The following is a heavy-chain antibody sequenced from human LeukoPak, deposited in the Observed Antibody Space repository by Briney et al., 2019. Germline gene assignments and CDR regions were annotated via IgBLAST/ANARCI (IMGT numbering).Heavy chain of an antibody. CDR3: ARHPAYSQPAANWYFDL. CDR2: IYPGDSDT. J-gene: IGHJ2*01. Sequence: GESLKISCKGSGYSFTSYWIGWVRQMPGKGLEWMGIIYPGDSDTRYSPSFQGQVTISADKFISTAYLQWSSLKASDTAMYYCARHPAYSQPAANWYFDLWGRGTLVTVSS. V-gene: IGHV5-51*01. D-gene: IGHD2-21*01. CDR1: GYSFTSYW.